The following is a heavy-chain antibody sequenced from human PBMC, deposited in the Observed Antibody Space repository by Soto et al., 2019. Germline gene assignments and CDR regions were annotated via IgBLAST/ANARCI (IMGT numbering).Heavy chain of an antibody. V-gene: IGHV3-23*01. CDR2: ISGSDGST. D-gene: IGHD1-1*01. Sequence: GVSLRLSCAASGFTFSSYAMSWVRQAPGKGLEWVSAISGSDGSTYYADSVKGRFTISRDNSKNTLYLQMNSLRAEDTAVYYCAKVQGTTWGFYYYYGMDFWGQGTTVTVS. CDR3: AKVQGTTWGFYYYYGMDF. CDR1: GFTFSSYA. J-gene: IGHJ6*02.